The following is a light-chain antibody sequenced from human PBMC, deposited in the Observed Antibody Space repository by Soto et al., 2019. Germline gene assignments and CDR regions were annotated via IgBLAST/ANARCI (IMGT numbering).Light chain of an antibody. V-gene: IGKV3-15*01. J-gene: IGKJ1*01. CDR1: QSISNN. Sequence: EIVLTQSPATLSSFPGDRVTLSCRASQSISNNFAWFQQKPGQVPRLLIYGASNRATGVSARFSGSGSGTEFTLTISSLQSEDFAVYYCLQYHYWWTFGQGTKVDIK. CDR3: LQYHYWWT. CDR2: GAS.